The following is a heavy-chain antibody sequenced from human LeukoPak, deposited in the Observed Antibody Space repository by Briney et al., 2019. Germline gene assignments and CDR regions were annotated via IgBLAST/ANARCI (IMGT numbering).Heavy chain of an antibody. CDR2: ISHDGSNK. CDR1: GFTFSNYG. CDR3: ARDSSGYYSPLDY. V-gene: IGHV3-30*03. J-gene: IGHJ4*02. D-gene: IGHD3-22*01. Sequence: PGRSLRLSCAASGFTFSNYGMHWVRQAPGKGLEWAAVISHDGSNKYYADSVKGRFTLSRDNAKNSLYLQMNSLRDEDTAVYYCARDSSGYYSPLDYWGQGTLVTVSS.